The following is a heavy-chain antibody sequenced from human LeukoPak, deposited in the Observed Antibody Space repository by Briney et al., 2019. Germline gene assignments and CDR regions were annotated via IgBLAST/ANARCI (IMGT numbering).Heavy chain of an antibody. Sequence: GASVKVSCKASGYTFTSYGISWVRQAPGQGLEWMGWISAYNGNTNYAQKLQGRVTMTTDTSTSTAYIELRSLRSDDTAVYYCARWGIAVAGNNYYYGMDVWGQGTTVTVSS. D-gene: IGHD6-19*01. J-gene: IGHJ6*02. CDR2: ISAYNGNT. CDR3: ARWGIAVAGNNYYYGMDV. CDR1: GYTFTSYG. V-gene: IGHV1-18*01.